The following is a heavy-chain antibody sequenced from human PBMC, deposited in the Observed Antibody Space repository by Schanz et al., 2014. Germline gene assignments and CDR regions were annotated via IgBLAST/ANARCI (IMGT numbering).Heavy chain of an antibody. CDR3: ARDRQQLVGRIGYYYGMDV. Sequence: EVQLVESGGGLVQRGGSLRLSCAASGFSFGSYAMSWVRQAPGRGLEWVSALSARGHRTQYADSVMGRFTISRDNSKNTLYLQMNSLRAEDTAVYYCARDRQQLVGRIGYYYGMDVWGQGTTVTVSS. J-gene: IGHJ6*02. D-gene: IGHD6-13*01. CDR2: LSARGHRT. V-gene: IGHV3-23*04. CDR1: GFSFGSYA.